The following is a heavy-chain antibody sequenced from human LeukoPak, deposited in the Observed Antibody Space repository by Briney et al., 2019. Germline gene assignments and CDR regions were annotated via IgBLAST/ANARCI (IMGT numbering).Heavy chain of an antibody. CDR3: TRYYGSGSGYYYYYGMDV. J-gene: IGHJ6*02. CDR2: IRSKAYGGTT. D-gene: IGHD3-10*01. Sequence: PGGSLRLSCTASGFTFGDYAMSWVRQAPGKGLEWVGFIRSKAYGGTTEYAASVKGRFTISRDDSKSIAYLQMNSLKTEDTAVYYCTRYYGSGSGYYYYYGMDVWGQGTTVTVSS. CDR1: GFTFGDYA. V-gene: IGHV3-49*04.